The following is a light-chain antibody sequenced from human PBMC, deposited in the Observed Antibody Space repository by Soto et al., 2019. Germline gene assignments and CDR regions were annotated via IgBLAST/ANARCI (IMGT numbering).Light chain of an antibody. Sequence: EIVLTQSPGTLSLSQGERATLSCRASQSVSSSYLAWYQQKPGQAPRLLIYDASSRATGIPDRFSGSGSGTDFTLTISRLEPEDFAVYYCQQYGNSPLTFGGGTKVDIK. CDR2: DAS. CDR1: QSVSSSY. J-gene: IGKJ4*01. CDR3: QQYGNSPLT. V-gene: IGKV3-20*01.